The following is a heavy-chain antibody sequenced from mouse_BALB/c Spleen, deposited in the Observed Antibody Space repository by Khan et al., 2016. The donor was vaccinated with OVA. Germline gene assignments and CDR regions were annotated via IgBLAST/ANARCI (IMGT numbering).Heavy chain of an antibody. D-gene: IGHD2-1*01. CDR2: ISSGGSYT. J-gene: IGHJ2*01. CDR1: GFTFSNYA. V-gene: IGHV5-9-3*01. Sequence: EVELVESGGGLVKPGGSLKLSCAASGFTFSNYAMSWVRQTPEKRLEWVATISSGGSYTYYPDSVKGRFTISRDDAKNTLYLQMSSLRSEDTAMYYCARLVGKIFDYWGQGTTLTVSS. CDR3: ARLVGKIFDY.